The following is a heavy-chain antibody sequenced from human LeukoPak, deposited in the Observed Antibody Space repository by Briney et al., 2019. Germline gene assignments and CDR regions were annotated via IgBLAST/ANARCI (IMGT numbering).Heavy chain of an antibody. Sequence: PGGSLRLSCAASGFTFSSYTMNWVRQAPGKGLEWVSYIGGSGSRIYYADSVKGRITISRDNAKNSLHLQMNSLRDEDTAVYYCARDEAFAFDLWGQGTMVTVSS. CDR1: GFTFSSYT. CDR3: ARDEAFAFDL. J-gene: IGHJ3*01. D-gene: IGHD3-3*02. CDR2: IGGSGSRI. V-gene: IGHV3-48*02.